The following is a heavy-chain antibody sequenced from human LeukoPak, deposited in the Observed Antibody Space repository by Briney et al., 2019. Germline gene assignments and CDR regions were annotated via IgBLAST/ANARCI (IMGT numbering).Heavy chain of an antibody. Sequence: SKTLSLTCAVYGGSFSGYYWSWIRQHPGKGLGRIGYIYYSGSTYYNPSLKSRVTISVDTSKNQFSLKLSSVTAADTAVYYCARDLKTNWFDPWGQGTLVTVSS. V-gene: IGHV4-31*11. CDR1: GGSFSGYY. CDR3: ARDLKTNWFDP. J-gene: IGHJ5*02. CDR2: IYYSGST.